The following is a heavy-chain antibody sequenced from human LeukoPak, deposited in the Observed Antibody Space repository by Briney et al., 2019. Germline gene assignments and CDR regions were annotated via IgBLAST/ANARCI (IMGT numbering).Heavy chain of an antibody. V-gene: IGHV3-21*01. Sequence: GGSLRLSCAASGFTFSSYSMNLVRQAPGKGLEWVSSISSSSSYIYYADSVKGRFTISRDNAKNSLYLQMSSLRAEDTAVYYCARDTHPPYYFDYWGQGTLVTVSS. CDR2: ISSSSSYI. CDR3: ARDTHPPYYFDY. CDR1: GFTFSSYS. J-gene: IGHJ4*02.